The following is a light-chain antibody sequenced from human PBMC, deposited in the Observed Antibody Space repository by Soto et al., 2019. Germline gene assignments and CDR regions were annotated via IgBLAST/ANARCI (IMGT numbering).Light chain of an antibody. J-gene: IGKJ3*01. Sequence: EIGLTQSPGTLSLSPGERATLSCRASQSVSSSYLAWYQQKPGQAPRLLIYGASSRATGIPDRFSGSGSGTDFPLTISRLELEDFAVYYCQQYGSSPGFTFGPGTKVDIK. CDR3: QQYGSSPGFT. V-gene: IGKV3-20*01. CDR2: GAS. CDR1: QSVSSSY.